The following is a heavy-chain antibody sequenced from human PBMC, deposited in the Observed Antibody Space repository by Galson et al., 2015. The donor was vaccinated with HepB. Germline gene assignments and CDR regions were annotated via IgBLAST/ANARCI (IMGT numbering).Heavy chain of an antibody. D-gene: IGHD2-2*01. Sequence: SLRLSCAGSGFIFSSYWMHWVRQAPGKGLVWVSRINSDGSDTSYADSVKGRFTMSRDNARKTVYLQMNSLRAEDTAVYYCVRAYCSTSSCRCSWFDPWGQGTLVTVSS. J-gene: IGHJ5*02. CDR1: GFIFSSYW. CDR3: VRAYCSTSSCRCSWFDP. V-gene: IGHV3-74*01. CDR2: INSDGSDT.